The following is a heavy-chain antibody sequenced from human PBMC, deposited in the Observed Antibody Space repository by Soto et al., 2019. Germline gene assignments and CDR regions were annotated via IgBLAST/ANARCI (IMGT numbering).Heavy chain of an antibody. D-gene: IGHD6-19*01. CDR3: ARDRYSSGWYGAFDI. V-gene: IGHV1-18*01. CDR1: GYTFTSYG. Sequence: ASVKVSCKASGYTFTSYGISWVRQAPGQGLEWMGWISAYNGNTNYAQKLQGRVTMTTDTSTSTAYMELRSLRPDDTAVYYCARDRYSSGWYGAFDIWGQGTMVTVSS. J-gene: IGHJ3*02. CDR2: ISAYNGNT.